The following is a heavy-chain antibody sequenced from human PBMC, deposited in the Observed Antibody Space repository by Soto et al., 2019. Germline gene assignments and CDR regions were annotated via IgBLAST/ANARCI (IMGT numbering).Heavy chain of an antibody. J-gene: IGHJ5*02. CDR2: IYYSGST. CDR1: GGSISSSSYY. D-gene: IGHD3-22*01. Sequence: PSQTLSLTCTLSGGSISSSSYYWGWIRQPPGKGLEWIGSIYYSGSTYYNPSLKSRVTISVDTSNNQFSLKLGSVTAADTAVYYCARQTNTENEDSSGYLSWFDPGGQGTLGT. CDR3: ARQTNTENEDSSGYLSWFDP. V-gene: IGHV4-39*01.